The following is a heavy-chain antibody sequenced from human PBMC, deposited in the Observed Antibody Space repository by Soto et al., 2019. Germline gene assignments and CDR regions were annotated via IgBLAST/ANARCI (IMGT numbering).Heavy chain of an antibody. Sequence: PGGSLXLSCAASGFXVSNNYMSWVRQAPGKGLEWVSVIYSGGSTYYADSVKGRFTISRDNSKNTLYLQMNSLRAEDTAVYYCARETQWLNWFDPWGQGTLVTVSS. CDR1: GFXVSNNY. V-gene: IGHV3-66*01. J-gene: IGHJ5*02. D-gene: IGHD6-19*01. CDR2: IYSGGST. CDR3: ARETQWLNWFDP.